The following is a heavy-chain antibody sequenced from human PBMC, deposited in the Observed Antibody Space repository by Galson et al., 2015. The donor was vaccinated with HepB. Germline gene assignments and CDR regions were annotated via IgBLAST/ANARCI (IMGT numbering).Heavy chain of an antibody. D-gene: IGHD3-22*01. CDR1: GGTFSSYA. V-gene: IGHV1-69*13. Sequence: SVKVSCKASGGTFSSYAISWVRQAPGQGLEWMGGIIPIFGTANYAQKFQGRVTITADESTSTAYMELSSLRSEDTAVYYCARGRTYYDSSGYYQGAVDYWGQGTLVTVSS. J-gene: IGHJ4*02. CDR2: IIPIFGTA. CDR3: ARGRTYYDSSGYYQGAVDY.